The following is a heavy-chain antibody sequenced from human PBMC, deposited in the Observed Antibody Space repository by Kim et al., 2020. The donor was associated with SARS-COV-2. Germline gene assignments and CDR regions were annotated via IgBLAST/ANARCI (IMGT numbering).Heavy chain of an antibody. CDR1: GGTFSSYA. V-gene: IGHV1-69*13. D-gene: IGHD4-17*01. CDR3: ARVPDYAVNYDPNFDY. Sequence: SVKVSCKASGGTFSSYAISWVRQAPGQGLEWMGGIIPIFGTANYAQKFQGRVTITADESTSTAYMELSSLRSEDTAVYYCARVPDYAVNYDPNFDYWGQGALVTVSS. CDR2: IIPIFGTA. J-gene: IGHJ4*02.